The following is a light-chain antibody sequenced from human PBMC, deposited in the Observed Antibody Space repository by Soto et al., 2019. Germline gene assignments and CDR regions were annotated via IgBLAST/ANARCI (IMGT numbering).Light chain of an antibody. CDR1: QSVTSAH. CDR2: GAS. Sequence: EIVLTQSPATLSLSPGERATLSCRASQSVTSAHLAWYRQKVGQAPRLLIYGASNRATGIPDRFSGSGSGTDFTLTISRLEPEDFAVYYCHQYGDSPQTFGQGTKGDIK. V-gene: IGKV3-20*01. J-gene: IGKJ1*01. CDR3: HQYGDSPQT.